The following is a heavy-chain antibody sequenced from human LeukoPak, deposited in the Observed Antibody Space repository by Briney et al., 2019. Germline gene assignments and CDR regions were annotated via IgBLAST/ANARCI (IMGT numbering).Heavy chain of an antibody. Sequence: ASVKVSCKASGGTFSSYAISWVRQAPGQGLKWMGRIIPILGIANYAQKFQGRVTITADKSTSTAYMELSSLRSEDTAVYYCARDDYYDSSGYRLYGWGQGTLVTVSS. CDR1: GGTFSSYA. CDR2: IIPILGIA. J-gene: IGHJ4*02. CDR3: ARDDYYDSSGYRLYG. V-gene: IGHV1-69*04. D-gene: IGHD3-22*01.